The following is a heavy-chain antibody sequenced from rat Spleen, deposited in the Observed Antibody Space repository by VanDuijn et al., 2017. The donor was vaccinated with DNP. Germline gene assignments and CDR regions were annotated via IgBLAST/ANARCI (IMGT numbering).Heavy chain of an antibody. CDR3: ARDNYGGYY. D-gene: IGHD1-11*01. CDR1: GFTFSNYG. V-gene: IGHV5-22*01. Sequence: EVQLVKSGGGLVQPGRSLKLSCAASGFTFSNYGMAWVRQAPTKGLEWVAYISNDGVSTYYGDSVKGRFTISRDNAKSALYLQMNSLRSEDMATYYCARDNYGGYYWGHGVMVTVSS. J-gene: IGHJ2*01. CDR2: ISNDGVST.